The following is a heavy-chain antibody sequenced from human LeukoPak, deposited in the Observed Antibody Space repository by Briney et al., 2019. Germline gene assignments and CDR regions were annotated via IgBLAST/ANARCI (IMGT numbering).Heavy chain of an antibody. CDR2: IYTSGST. Sequence: SETLSLTCSVSGGSISSYYWSWIRQPAGKGLEWIGRIYTSGSTNYNPSLQSRVTMSVDTSKNQFSLNLSSVTAADTAGYYCARDEPDFGDYVDWLDPWGQGTLVTVSS. CDR1: GGSISSYY. V-gene: IGHV4-4*07. CDR3: ARDEPDFGDYVDWLDP. J-gene: IGHJ5*02. D-gene: IGHD4-17*01.